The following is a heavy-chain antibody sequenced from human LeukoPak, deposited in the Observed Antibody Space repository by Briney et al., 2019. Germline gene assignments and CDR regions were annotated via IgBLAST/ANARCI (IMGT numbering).Heavy chain of an antibody. CDR1: GFTFSSYA. CDR3: AKGRIGVAGGGGLDY. D-gene: IGHD3-3*01. Sequence: GGSLRLSCEISGFTFSSYAMSWVRQAPGKGLEWVSAISGSGTITYYADSVKGRFTISRDNSKNTLYLQMNSLTAADTALFYCAKGRIGVAGGGGLDYWGQGTLVTVSS. V-gene: IGHV3-23*01. CDR2: ISGSGTIT. J-gene: IGHJ4*02.